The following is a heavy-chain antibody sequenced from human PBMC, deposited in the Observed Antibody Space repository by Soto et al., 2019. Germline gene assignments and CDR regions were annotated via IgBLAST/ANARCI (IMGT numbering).Heavy chain of an antibody. J-gene: IGHJ4*02. Sequence: GGSLRLSCAASGFTFTDYWTHWVRQAPGKGLVWVSRINSDGSRTSYADSVTGRFTISRDNAKNTLCLQMNSLRVEDTALYYCARETYRGFYFDYWGQGTLVTVSS. CDR3: ARETYRGFYFDY. D-gene: IGHD4-4*01. V-gene: IGHV3-74*01. CDR2: INSDGSRT. CDR1: GFTFTDYW.